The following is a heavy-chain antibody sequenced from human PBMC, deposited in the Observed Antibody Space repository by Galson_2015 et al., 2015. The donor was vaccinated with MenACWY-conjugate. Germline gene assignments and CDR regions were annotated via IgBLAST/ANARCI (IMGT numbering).Heavy chain of an antibody. CDR1: GFTFNTYW. CDR3: ARGWAAMDG. D-gene: IGHD2-15*01. Sequence: SLRLSCAGSGFTFNTYWLAWVRQAPGKGLEWVANMKEDGGEICYLGSVKGRFTIFRDNAKNSLYLQMNNLRVEDTAVYYCARGWAAMDGWAKGPRSPSP. J-gene: IGHJ6*02. V-gene: IGHV3-7*03. CDR2: MKEDGGEI.